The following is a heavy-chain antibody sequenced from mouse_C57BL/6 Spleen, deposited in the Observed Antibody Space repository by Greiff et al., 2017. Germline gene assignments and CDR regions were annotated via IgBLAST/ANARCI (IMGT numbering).Heavy chain of an antibody. Sequence: EVQLQQSGPELVKPGASVKMSCKASGYTFTDYNMHWVKQSHGKSLEWIGYINPNNGGTSYNQKFKGKATLTVNKSSSTAYMELRSLTSEDSAVYYCAEIYYDYDRRAMDYWGQGTSVTVSS. D-gene: IGHD2-4*01. CDR3: AEIYYDYDRRAMDY. CDR1: GYTFTDYN. J-gene: IGHJ4*01. CDR2: INPNNGGT. V-gene: IGHV1-22*01.